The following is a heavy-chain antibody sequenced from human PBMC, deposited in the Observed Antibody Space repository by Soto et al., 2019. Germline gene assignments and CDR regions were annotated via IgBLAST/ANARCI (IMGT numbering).Heavy chain of an antibody. V-gene: IGHV4-34*01. CDR2: INHSGST. D-gene: IGHD2-2*02. CDR3: ARALGYCSSTSCYSDY. J-gene: IGHJ4*02. CDR1: GGSFSGYY. Sequence: QVQLQQWGAGLLKPSETLSLTCAVYGGSFSGYYWRWIRQPPGKGLEWIGEINHSGSTNYNPSLKSPVTISVDTSNNQFSLTLSSVTAADTAVYYCARALGYCSSTSCYSDYWGQGTLVTVSS.